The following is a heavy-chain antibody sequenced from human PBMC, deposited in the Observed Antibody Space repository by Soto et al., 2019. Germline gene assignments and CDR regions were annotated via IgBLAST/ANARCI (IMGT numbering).Heavy chain of an antibody. Sequence: GASVKVSCKASGGTFSSYAISWVRQAPGQGLEWMGGIIPIFGTANYAQKFQGRVTITADESTSTAYMELSSLSSVTAADTAVYYCVRDVGPLTDGSSSNPYNWFDPWGQGALVTVSS. J-gene: IGHJ5*02. V-gene: IGHV1-69*13. CDR1: GGTFSSYA. D-gene: IGHD6-6*01. CDR2: IIPIFGTA. CDR3: VRDVGPLTDGSSSNPYNWFDP.